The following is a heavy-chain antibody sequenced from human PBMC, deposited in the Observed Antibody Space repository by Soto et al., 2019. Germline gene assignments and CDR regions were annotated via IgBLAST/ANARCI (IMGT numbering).Heavy chain of an antibody. D-gene: IGHD1-26*01. CDR2: MQPSTGRT. V-gene: IGHV1-8*01. Sequence: QVQLVQSGAEVREPGASVKVSCKASGYSFTSLDINWVRQTAGQGLEWMGWMQPSTGRTGYAQKFQGRVTMTGDTSINPAYMELTTLTSDDTAFYYCARGVSAGVDYWGQGTLVTVSS. CDR3: ARGVSAGVDY. J-gene: IGHJ4*02. CDR1: GYSFTSLD.